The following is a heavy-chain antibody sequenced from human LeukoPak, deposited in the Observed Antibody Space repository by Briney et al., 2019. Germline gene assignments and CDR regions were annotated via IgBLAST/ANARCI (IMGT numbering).Heavy chain of an antibody. J-gene: IGHJ3*02. CDR2: ISWYAGST. V-gene: IGHV3-43*01. CDR3: ACGKYHSAFDAFDI. Sequence: ISWYAGSTYYAHSVKGRLTIWRENSKKSLYLQMNSLRTEDTALYYCACGKYHSAFDAFDIWGQGTMVTVSS. D-gene: IGHD1-14*01.